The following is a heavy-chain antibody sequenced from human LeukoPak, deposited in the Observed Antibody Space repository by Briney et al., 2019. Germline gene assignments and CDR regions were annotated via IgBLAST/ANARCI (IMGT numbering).Heavy chain of an antibody. D-gene: IGHD4-17*01. J-gene: IGHJ4*02. V-gene: IGHV1-69*05. CDR3: ARAAATVTRHLDY. CDR1: EGTFSSYA. Sequence: SVKVSCKASEGTFSSYAISWVRQAPGQGLEWMGGIIPIFGTANYAQKFQGRVTITTDESTSTAYMELSSLRSEDTAVYYCARAAATVTRHLDYWGQGTLVTVSS. CDR2: IIPIFGTA.